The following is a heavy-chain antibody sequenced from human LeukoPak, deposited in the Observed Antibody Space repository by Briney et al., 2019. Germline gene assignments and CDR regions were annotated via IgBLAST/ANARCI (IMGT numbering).Heavy chain of an antibody. CDR3: ARHNPLYYGLHPFDL. V-gene: IGHV4-39*07. J-gene: IGHJ2*01. Sequence: SETLSLTCTVSSGSVSNSHYYWAWVRQPPGKGLEWLGSIFYSGNTHYNPSLKSPVTISIDTSKNQFSLKVSSVTAADTAVYHCARHNPLYYGLHPFDLWGRGTLVTVSS. D-gene: IGHD4-17*01. CDR2: IFYSGNT. CDR1: SGSVSNSHYY.